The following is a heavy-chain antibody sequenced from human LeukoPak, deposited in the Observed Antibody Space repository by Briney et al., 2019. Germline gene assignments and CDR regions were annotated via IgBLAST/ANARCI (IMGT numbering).Heavy chain of an antibody. CDR3: AREWGPGIAAVSHAYFDY. J-gene: IGHJ4*02. CDR1: GGSISSYY. D-gene: IGHD6-13*01. CDR2: IYYSGST. V-gene: IGHV4-59*01. Sequence: SETLSLTCTVSGGSISSYYWSWIRQPPGKGLEWIGYIYYSGSTNYNPSLKSRVTISVDTSKNQFSLKLSSVTAADTAVYYCAREWGPGIAAVSHAYFDYWGQGTLVTVSS.